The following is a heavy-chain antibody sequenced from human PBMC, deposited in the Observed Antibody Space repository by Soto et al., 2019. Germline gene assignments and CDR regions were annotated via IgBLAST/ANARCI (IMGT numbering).Heavy chain of an antibody. CDR1: GYTFTSYG. J-gene: IGHJ5*02. CDR3: ARVPVAGGYCSGGSCYHWFDP. CDR2: ISAYNGNT. Sequence: ASVKVSCKASGYTFTSYGISWVRQAPGQGLEWMGWISAYNGNTNYAQKLQGRVTMTTDTSTSTAYMELRSLRSDDTAVYYCARVPVAGGYCSGGSCYHWFDPWGQGTLVPVSS. D-gene: IGHD2-15*01. V-gene: IGHV1-18*01.